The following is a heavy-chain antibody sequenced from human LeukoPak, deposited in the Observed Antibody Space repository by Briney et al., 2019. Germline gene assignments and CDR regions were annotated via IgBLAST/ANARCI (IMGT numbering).Heavy chain of an antibody. CDR3: ASSGDTHIVVVPAAIRGNCFAP. CDR2: SYHSGST. D-gene: IGHD2-2*02. V-gene: IGHV4-38-2*02. CDR1: GYSISSGYY. J-gene: IGHJ5*02. Sequence: PSETLSLTCTVSGYSISSGYYWGWIRQPPGKGLEWIGSSYHSGSTYYNPSLKSRVTISVDTSKNQFSLKLSSVTAEDAAVYYCASSGDTHIVVVPAAIRGNCFAPWGQGP.